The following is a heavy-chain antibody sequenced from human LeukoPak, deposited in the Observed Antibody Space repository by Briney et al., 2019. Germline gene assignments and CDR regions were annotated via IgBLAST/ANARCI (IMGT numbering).Heavy chain of an antibody. V-gene: IGHV4-30-2*01. D-gene: IGHD6-19*01. J-gene: IGHJ4*02. CDR3: ASSKYSSGWYFDY. Sequence: SETLSLTCAVSGGSISSGGYSWSWLRQPPGKGLEWIGYIYHSGSTYYNPSLKSRVTISVDRSKNQFSLKLSSVTAADTAVYYCASSKYSSGWYFDYWGQGTLVTVSS. CDR2: IYHSGST. CDR1: GGSISSGGYS.